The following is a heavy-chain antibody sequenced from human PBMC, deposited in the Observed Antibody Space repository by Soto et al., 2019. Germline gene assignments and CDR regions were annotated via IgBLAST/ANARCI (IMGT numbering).Heavy chain of an antibody. V-gene: IGHV3-74*01. Sequence: GGSLRLSCAASGFTFSSYWMHWVRQAPGKGLVWVSRINSDGSSTSYADSVKGRFTISRDNAKNTLYLQMNSLRAEDTAVYYCATPGYCTNGVCYRYFDYWGQGTLVTVSS. CDR2: INSDGSST. CDR1: GFTFSSYW. CDR3: ATPGYCTNGVCYRYFDY. J-gene: IGHJ4*02. D-gene: IGHD2-8*01.